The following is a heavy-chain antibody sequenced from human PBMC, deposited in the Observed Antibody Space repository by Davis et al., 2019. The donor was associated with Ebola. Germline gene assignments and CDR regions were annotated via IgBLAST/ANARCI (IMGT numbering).Heavy chain of an antibody. V-gene: IGHV1-69*04. CDR3: AREKGDGYNLHWFDP. Sequence: SVKVSCKASGGTFSSYAISWVRQAPGQGLEWMGRIIPILGIANYAQKFQGRVTITADESTSTAYMELSSLRSEDTAVYYCAREKGDGYNLHWFDPWGQGTLVTVSS. J-gene: IGHJ5*02. D-gene: IGHD5-24*01. CDR2: IIPILGIA. CDR1: GGTFSSYA.